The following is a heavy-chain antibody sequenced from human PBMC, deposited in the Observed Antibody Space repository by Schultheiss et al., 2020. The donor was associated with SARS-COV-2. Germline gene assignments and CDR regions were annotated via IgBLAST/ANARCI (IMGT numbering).Heavy chain of an antibody. Sequence: GGSLRLSCAASGFTFSSYWMSWVRQAPGRGLEWVSRINSDGSSTSYADSVKGRFTISRDNAKNTLYLQMNSLRAEDTAVYYCTTRDIVLMVYGDWGQGTLGTVSS. V-gene: IGHV3-74*01. CDR2: INSDGSST. CDR1: GFTFSSYW. J-gene: IGHJ4*02. D-gene: IGHD2-8*01. CDR3: TTRDIVLMVYGD.